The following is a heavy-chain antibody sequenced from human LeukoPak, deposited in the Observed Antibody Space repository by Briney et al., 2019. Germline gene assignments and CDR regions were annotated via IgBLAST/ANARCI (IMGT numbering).Heavy chain of an antibody. J-gene: IGHJ4*02. CDR3: ARGFAGQVGEP. CDR1: GGSLSGSTTY. Sequence: SETLSLTCTVSGGSLSGSTTYWAWIRQPPGKGPEWIGSIHYNGNTYYSPSLKGRVTISLDTSKNQYSLELTSVTAADTAVFYCARGFAGQVGEPWGQGNLVIVSS. CDR2: IHYNGNT. V-gene: IGHV4-39*07. D-gene: IGHD1-26*01.